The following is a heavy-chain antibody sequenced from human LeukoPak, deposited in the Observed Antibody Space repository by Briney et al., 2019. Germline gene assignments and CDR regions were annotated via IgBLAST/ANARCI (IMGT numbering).Heavy chain of an antibody. V-gene: IGHV1-46*01. D-gene: IGHD3-3*01. CDR3: ARGLSFAAGYDFWSGYYRNY. J-gene: IGHJ4*02. Sequence: ASVKVSCKASGYTFTSYYMHWVRQAPGQGLEWMGIINPSGGSTSYAQKFQGRVTIARDTSTSPVYMQLSSLRSEDTAVYYCARGLSFAAGYDFWSGYYRNYWGQGTLVTVSS. CDR2: INPSGGST. CDR1: GYTFTSYY.